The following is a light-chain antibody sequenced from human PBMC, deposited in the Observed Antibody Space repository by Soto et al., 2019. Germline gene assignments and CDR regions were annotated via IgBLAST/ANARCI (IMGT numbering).Light chain of an antibody. V-gene: IGKV1-9*01. Sequence: DIRLTQSPASLSASVGDRVTITCRASQGISSYLAWYQHKPGKAPKLLIYLASTLQSGVPSRFSGSGSGTDFRLTISSLQPEDVATYYCQYLNSFPLSFGGGTKVEIK. CDR2: LAS. CDR1: QGISSY. J-gene: IGKJ4*01. CDR3: QYLNSFPLS.